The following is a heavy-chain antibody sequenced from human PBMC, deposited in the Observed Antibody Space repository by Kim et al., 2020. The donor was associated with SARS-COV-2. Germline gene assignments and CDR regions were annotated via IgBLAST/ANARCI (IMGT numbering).Heavy chain of an antibody. D-gene: IGHD3-10*01. Sequence: SETLSLICTVSGGSISSSSHFWGWIRQPPGKGLEWIGSSHYSGIAYYNPSLKSRATISVDTSENQFSLKLKFVTAADTAVYYCARRGDGGHDYGSGYEYWGQGIQVTVSS. CDR3: ARRGDGGHDYGSGYEY. CDR2: SHYSGIA. J-gene: IGHJ4*02. V-gene: IGHV4-39*01. CDR1: GGSISSSSHF.